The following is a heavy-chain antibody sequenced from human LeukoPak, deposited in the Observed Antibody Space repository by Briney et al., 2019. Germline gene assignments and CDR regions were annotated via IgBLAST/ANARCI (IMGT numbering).Heavy chain of an antibody. CDR2: IRYDGSNK. D-gene: IGHD2-2*01. J-gene: IGHJ4*02. CDR1: GFTFSSYG. CDR3: VKDSIVVPAARRYSSSWPVDY. V-gene: IGHV3-30*02. Sequence: PGGSLRLSCAASGFTFSSYGMHWVRQAPGKGLEWVAFIRYDGSNKYYADSVKGRFTISRDNSKNTLYLQMNSLRAEDTAVYYCVKDSIVVPAARRYSSSWPVDYWGQGTLVTVSS.